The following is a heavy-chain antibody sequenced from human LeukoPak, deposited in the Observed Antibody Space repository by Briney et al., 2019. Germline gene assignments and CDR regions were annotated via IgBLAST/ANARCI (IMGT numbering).Heavy chain of an antibody. D-gene: IGHD5-18*01. Sequence: GGSPRLSCAASGFTFSSYWMSWVRQAPGKGLEWVANIKQDGSEKYYVDSVKGRFTISRDNAKNSLYLQMNSLRAEDTAVYYCARDRGYSYGYPNDYWGQGTLVTVSS. V-gene: IGHV3-7*01. J-gene: IGHJ4*02. CDR1: GFTFSSYW. CDR2: IKQDGSEK. CDR3: ARDRGYSYGYPNDY.